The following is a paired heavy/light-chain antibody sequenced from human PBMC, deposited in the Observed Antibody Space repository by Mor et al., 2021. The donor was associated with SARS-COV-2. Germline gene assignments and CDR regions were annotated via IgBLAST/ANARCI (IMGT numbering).Light chain of an antibody. CDR2: LNSDGSH. J-gene: IGLJ3*02. Sequence: QLVLTQSPSASASLGASVKLTCTLSRGHSNYAIAWHQQQPEKGPRYLMKLNSDGSHSKGDGIPDRFSGSSSGAERYLTISSLQSEDEADYYCQTWGTGIRVFGGGTKLTVL. CDR1: RGHSNYA. V-gene: IGLV4-69*01. CDR3: QTWGTGIRV.
Heavy chain of an antibody. CDR3: AKDELGGPTFYYGSGTYEPSFDY. D-gene: IGHD3-10*01. CDR2: ISGSGGST. J-gene: IGHJ4*02. Sequence: EVQLLESGGGLVQPGGSLRLSCAASGFTFSSYAMSWVRQAPGKGLEWVSGISGSGGSTYYADSVKGRFTISRDNSKNTLYLQMNSLRAEDTAVYYCAKDELGGPTFYYGSGTYEPSFDYWGQGTLVTVSS. CDR1: GFTFSSYA. V-gene: IGHV3-23*01.